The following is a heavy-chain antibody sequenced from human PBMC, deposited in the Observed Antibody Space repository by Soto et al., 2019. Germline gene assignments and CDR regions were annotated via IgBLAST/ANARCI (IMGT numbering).Heavy chain of an antibody. D-gene: IGHD6-6*01. J-gene: IGHJ4*02. Sequence: PSETLSLTCTVSGGSISSDDYYWSWIRQPPGKGLEWIGYIYYSGSTSYNPSLKSRLTISLDTSKNQFSLKLSSVSAADTAVYYCARGRSNSPDYFDYWGQGTLVTVSS. V-gene: IGHV4-30-4*01. CDR2: IYYSGST. CDR3: ARGRSNSPDYFDY. CDR1: GGSISSDDYY.